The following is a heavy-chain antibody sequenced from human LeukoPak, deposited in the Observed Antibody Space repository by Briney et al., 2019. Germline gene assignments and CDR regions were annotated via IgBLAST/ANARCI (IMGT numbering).Heavy chain of an antibody. V-gene: IGHV4-39*07. J-gene: IGHJ4*02. D-gene: IGHD6-6*01. CDR3: ARDREMSSSRGGDYFDY. CDR2: TYYSGST. Sequence: SETLSLTCTVSGGSISSSSYYWGWIRQPPGKGLEWIGRTYYSGSTYYNPFLKSRVTISVDTSKNQFSLKLSSVTAADTAVYYCARDREMSSSRGGDYFDYWGQGTLVTVSS. CDR1: GGSISSSSYY.